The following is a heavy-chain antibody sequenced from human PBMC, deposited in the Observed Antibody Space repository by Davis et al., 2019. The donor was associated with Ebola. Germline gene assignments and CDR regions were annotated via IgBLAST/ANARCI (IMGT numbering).Heavy chain of an antibody. V-gene: IGHV1-2*06. CDR1: GYTFVDCY. D-gene: IGHD6-19*01. CDR3: ARELLVAGHSSEDY. J-gene: IGHJ4*02. Sequence: ASVKVSCKASGYTFVDCYIHWVRQAPGQGLEWMGRIDSRNGDTKYAQKFQGRVTVTRDTSISTVYMDLRSLDSDDTAVYFCARELLVAGHSSEDYWGQGTLVTVSS. CDR2: IDSRNGDT.